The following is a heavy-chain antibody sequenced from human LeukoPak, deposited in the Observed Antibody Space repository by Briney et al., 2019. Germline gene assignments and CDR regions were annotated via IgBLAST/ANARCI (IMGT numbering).Heavy chain of an antibody. D-gene: IGHD3-10*01. J-gene: IGHJ4*02. CDR1: GGSISGYY. V-gene: IGHV4-59*08. Sequence: SETLSLTCSVSGGSISGYYWSWIRQPPGKGLEWIGYIRSTGSTDYNPSLKSRVTMSVDTSKNQFSLKLGSVTAADTAVYYCARHLDYYGSGSYEYWGQGTLVTVSS. CDR3: ARHLDYYGSGSYEY. CDR2: IRSTGST.